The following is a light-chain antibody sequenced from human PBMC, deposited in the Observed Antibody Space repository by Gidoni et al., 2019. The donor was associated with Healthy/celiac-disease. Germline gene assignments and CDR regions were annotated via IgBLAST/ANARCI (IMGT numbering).Light chain of an antibody. J-gene: IGKJ4*01. CDR3: QQYNSYPLT. V-gene: IGKV1-5*03. CDR1: LSISSW. CDR2: QAS. Sequence: DIQMTQPPSTLSASVGDRVTITCRASLSISSWLAWYQQKPGKAPKLLIYQASSLESGVPSMFSGSGSGTEFTLTFSSLQPDDCATYYCQQYNSYPLTFGGGTKVEIK.